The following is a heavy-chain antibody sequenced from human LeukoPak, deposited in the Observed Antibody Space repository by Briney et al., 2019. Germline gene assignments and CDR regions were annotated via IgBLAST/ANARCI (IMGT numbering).Heavy chain of an antibody. CDR2: STTDDSTT. D-gene: IGHD3-16*01. J-gene: IGHJ4*02. CDR1: GFSFTAYW. V-gene: IGHV3-74*01. Sequence: GGSLRLSCAASGFSFTAYWIHGGRQAPGGGLVWVSRSTTDDSTTTYADSVKGRFTISRDNAKNTLYLQMNSLSADDTAVYYCARGDAYSFDHWGQGALVTVSS. CDR3: ARGDAYSFDH.